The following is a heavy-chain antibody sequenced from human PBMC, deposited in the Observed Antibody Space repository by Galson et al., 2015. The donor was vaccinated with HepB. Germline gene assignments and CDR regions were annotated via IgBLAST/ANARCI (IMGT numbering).Heavy chain of an antibody. Sequence: SLRLSCAASGFTFSSYAMHWVRQAPGKGLEWVAVISYDGSNKYYADSVKGRFTISRDNSKNTLYLQMNSLRAEDTAVYYCARGLGSGYSGYDLPSFDYWGQGTLVTVSS. V-gene: IGHV3-30-3*01. CDR3: ARGLGSGYSGYDLPSFDY. D-gene: IGHD5-12*01. CDR1: GFTFSSYA. CDR2: ISYDGSNK. J-gene: IGHJ4*02.